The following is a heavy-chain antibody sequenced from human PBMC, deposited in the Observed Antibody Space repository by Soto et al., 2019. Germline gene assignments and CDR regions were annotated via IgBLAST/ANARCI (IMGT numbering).Heavy chain of an antibody. D-gene: IGHD2-21*02. CDR3: ARDLWGYCGTDCYPLDV. CDR2: MYNTGST. J-gene: IGHJ6*02. V-gene: IGHV4-59*01. CDR1: GGSISSYY. Sequence: QVRLQESGPGLVKPLETLSLTCTVSGGSISSYYWSWIRQPPGKGLEWIGYMYNTGSTIYNPSLKSRVTISVDTSKNQFSLKLNSVTAADTAVYYCARDLWGYCGTDCYPLDVWGQGTTVTVSS.